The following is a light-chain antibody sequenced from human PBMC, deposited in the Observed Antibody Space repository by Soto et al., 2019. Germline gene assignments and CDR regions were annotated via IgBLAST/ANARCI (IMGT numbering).Light chain of an antibody. V-gene: IGKV1-5*01. Sequence: DIQMTQSPSTLSASVGDRVTITCRASQSISSWLAWYQQKPGKAPKLLIYDASSLESGVPSRFSGSGSGTAFTLTISSRQPDDFATYYFQQYNSYPWTFGQGTKVEIK. CDR3: QQYNSYPWT. J-gene: IGKJ1*01. CDR1: QSISSW. CDR2: DAS.